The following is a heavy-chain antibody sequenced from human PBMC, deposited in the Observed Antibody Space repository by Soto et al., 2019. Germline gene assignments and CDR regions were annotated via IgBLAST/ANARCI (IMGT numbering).Heavy chain of an antibody. CDR1: CGSFSSYY. CDR2: INHSGST. Sequence: SETLSLTCAVYCGSFSSYYWSWIRQPPGKGLEWIGEINHSGSTNYNPSLKSRVTTSVDTSKNQFSLKLSSVTAADTAVYYCARTSRFNCWGQGTLVTVSS. J-gene: IGHJ4*02. V-gene: IGHV4-34*01. D-gene: IGHD6-6*01. CDR3: ARTSRFNC.